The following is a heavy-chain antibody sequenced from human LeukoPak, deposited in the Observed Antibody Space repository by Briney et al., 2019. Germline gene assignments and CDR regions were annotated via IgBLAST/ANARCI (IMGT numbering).Heavy chain of an antibody. J-gene: IGHJ4*02. CDR1: GESIRSSNW. CDR2: IYHSGTT. D-gene: IGHD3-10*01. V-gene: IGHV4-4*02. Sequence: SGTLSLTCSVSGESIRSSNWWSWVRQPPGKGLEWIGEIYHSGTTNYNPSLKSRVTISFATSTNQFFLDLSHVTAADTAVYYCAREYVKSRSGSYSFFDYWGQGTLVTVSS. CDR3: AREYVKSRSGSYSFFDY.